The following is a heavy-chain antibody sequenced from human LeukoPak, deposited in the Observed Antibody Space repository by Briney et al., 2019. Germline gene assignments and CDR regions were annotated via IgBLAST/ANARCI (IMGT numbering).Heavy chain of an antibody. CDR2: IHSNGYT. J-gene: IGHJ5*02. CDR3: AKRQGPNSGSYDYFDP. CDR1: GGSVISYY. Sequence: SETLSLTCTVSGGSVISYYWSWIRQPPGQGLEWIAYIHSNGYTNYNPSLKSRVTISVDTSKNQFTLTVTSVTAADTAVYYWAKRQGPNSGSYDYFDPWGQGTLVTVSS. D-gene: IGHD1-26*01. V-gene: IGHV4-4*09.